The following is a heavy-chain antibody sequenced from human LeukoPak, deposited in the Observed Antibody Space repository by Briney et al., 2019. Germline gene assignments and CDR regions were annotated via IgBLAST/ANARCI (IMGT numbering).Heavy chain of an antibody. Sequence: SETLSLTCAVYGGSFSVYYWSCIRQPPRKGLEWIGEINHSESTNYNPSLKSPVTISVDTSKNQFSLKLSSVTAADTAVYYCARGRGRWLVRGYFQHWGRGTLVTVSS. CDR1: GGSFSVYY. CDR3: ARGRGRWLVRGYFQH. CDR2: INHSEST. D-gene: IGHD6-19*01. J-gene: IGHJ1*01. V-gene: IGHV4-34*01.